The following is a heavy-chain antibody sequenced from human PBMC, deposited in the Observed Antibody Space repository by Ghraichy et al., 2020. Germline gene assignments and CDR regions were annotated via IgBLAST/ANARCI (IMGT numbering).Heavy chain of an antibody. CDR1: GGSFISSTYY. V-gene: IGHV4-39*01. CDR3: ARLWRPTRSGDY. CDR2: IYHSGST. D-gene: IGHD3-10*01. J-gene: IGHJ4*02. Sequence: SETLSLTCTVSGGSFISSTYYWGWIRQPPGKGLEWIGSIYHSGSTYYNPSLKSRVTISVDTSKNQFSLKLSSVTAADTSVYYCARLWRPTRSGDYWGQGTLVTVSS.